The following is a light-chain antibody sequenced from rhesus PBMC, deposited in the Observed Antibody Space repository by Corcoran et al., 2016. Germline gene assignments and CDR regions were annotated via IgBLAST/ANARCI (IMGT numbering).Light chain of an antibody. Sequence: DIQMTQSPSSLSASVGDRVTITCRASENVNNYLNWYQQKPGKAPKLLIYKASTLQSGVPSRYSGRGSGTDYTFPIISLPAEDIATYYCKHGHGTPYSFGQGTKVEIQ. CDR2: KAS. V-gene: IGKV1-74*01. J-gene: IGKJ2*01. CDR1: ENVNNY. CDR3: KHGHGTPYS.